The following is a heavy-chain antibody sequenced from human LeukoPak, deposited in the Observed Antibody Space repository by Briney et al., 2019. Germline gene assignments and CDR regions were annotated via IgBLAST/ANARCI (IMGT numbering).Heavy chain of an antibody. J-gene: IGHJ4*02. CDR1: GFTFSSYS. D-gene: IGHD3-22*01. CDR3: AKGSYYDSSGSFYFDY. Sequence: GGSLRLSCAASGFTFSSYSMSWVRQAPGKGLEWVSGISGSGDNTYYADSVKGRFTISRDNSKNTLYVQVNSLGTEDTAAYYCAKGSYYDSSGSFYFDYWGQGTLVTVS. V-gene: IGHV3-23*01. CDR2: ISGSGDNT.